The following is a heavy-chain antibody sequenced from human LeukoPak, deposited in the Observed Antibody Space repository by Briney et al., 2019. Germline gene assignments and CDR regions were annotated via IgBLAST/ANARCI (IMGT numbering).Heavy chain of an antibody. CDR2: IGLGSGFV. D-gene: IGHD1-26*01. CDR3: ARDHKWAFDY. J-gene: IGHJ4*02. Sequence: GGSLRLSCAAPGFTFSDYSVNWVRQAPGRGLEWISYIGLGSGFVSYADSVKGRFTITSDTARNSLYLQMSSLRAEDTAVYFCARDHKWAFDYWGQGILVTVSS. V-gene: IGHV3-21*05. CDR1: GFTFSDYS.